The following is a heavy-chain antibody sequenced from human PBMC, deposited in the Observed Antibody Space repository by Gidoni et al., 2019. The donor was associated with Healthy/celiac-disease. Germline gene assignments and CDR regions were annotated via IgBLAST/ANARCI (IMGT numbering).Heavy chain of an antibody. V-gene: IGHV4-4*02. CDR2: IYHSGST. Sequence: QVQLPESGPGLVKPSGTLSLTCAVSGGSISSSNWWSWVRQPPGKGLEWIGEIYHSGSTNYNPYLKSRVTISVDKSKNQFSLKRSSVTAADTAVYYCARERIEAAAGKFSLGRDAFDIWGQGTMVTVSS. CDR1: GGSISSSNW. J-gene: IGHJ3*02. CDR3: ARERIEAAAGKFSLGRDAFDI. D-gene: IGHD6-13*01.